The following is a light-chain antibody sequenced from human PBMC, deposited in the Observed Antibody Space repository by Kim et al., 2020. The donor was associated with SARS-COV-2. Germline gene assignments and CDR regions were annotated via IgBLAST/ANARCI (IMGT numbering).Light chain of an antibody. Sequence: PGQNARITCSGDALPKQYAYWYQQKPGQAPVLVIYKDRERPSGIPERFSGSSSGTTVTLTISGVQAEDEDDYYCQSADSSGTYPVVFGGGTQLPVL. CDR3: QSADSSGTYPVV. CDR1: ALPKQY. J-gene: IGLJ2*01. V-gene: IGLV3-25*03. CDR2: KDR.